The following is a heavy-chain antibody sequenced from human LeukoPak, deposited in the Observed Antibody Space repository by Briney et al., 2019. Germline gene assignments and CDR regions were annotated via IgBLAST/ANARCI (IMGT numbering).Heavy chain of an antibody. J-gene: IGHJ3*02. CDR2: INQRGRA. CDR3: ARDDGYSSSWYAFDI. Sequence: PSETLSLTCAVYGGSFSGYDWSWIRQPPGKGLEWIGEINQRGRANYNPSLKSRVIISVDRSKNQFSLKLSSVTDADTAVYYCARDDGYSSSWYAFDIWGQGTLVTVSS. D-gene: IGHD6-13*01. V-gene: IGHV4-34*01. CDR1: GGSFSGYD.